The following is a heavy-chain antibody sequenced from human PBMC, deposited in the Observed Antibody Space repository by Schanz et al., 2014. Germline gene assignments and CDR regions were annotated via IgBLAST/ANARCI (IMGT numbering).Heavy chain of an antibody. V-gene: IGHV3-30*09. CDR3: ATGRAASNFGSEYFLY. CDR2: ISYDGSNK. D-gene: IGHD6-13*01. Sequence: VQLVESGGGLVQPGGSLRLSCAASGFTFSSYWMHWVRQAPGKGLEWVALISYDGSNKYYADSVKGRFAISRENSKNTMFLQMSSLRPEDTAVYYCATGRAASNFGSEYFLYWGQGTLVTVSS. J-gene: IGHJ1*01. CDR1: GFTFSSYW.